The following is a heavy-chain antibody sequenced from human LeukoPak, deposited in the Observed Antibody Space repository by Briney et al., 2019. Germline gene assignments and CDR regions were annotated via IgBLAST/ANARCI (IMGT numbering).Heavy chain of an antibody. CDR3: ARDYFFRGYYGSGSYGNYYYYYYMDV. CDR2: IRYDGGNSDE. J-gene: IGHJ6*03. Sequence: GGSLRLSCAASGFTFSSYSMNWVRQAPGKGLEWVAFIRYDGGNSDEYYADSVKGRFTISRDNAKNSLYLQMNSLRAEDTAVYYCARDYFFRGYYGSGSYGNYYYYYYMDVWGKGTTVTVSS. CDR1: GFTFSSYS. V-gene: IGHV3-30*02. D-gene: IGHD3-10*01.